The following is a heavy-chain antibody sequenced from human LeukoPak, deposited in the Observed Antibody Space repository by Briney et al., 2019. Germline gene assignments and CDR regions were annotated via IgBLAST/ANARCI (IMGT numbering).Heavy chain of an antibody. CDR1: GFTFSNYW. V-gene: IGHV3-74*01. CDR2: LSADGNSI. Sequence: GGSLRLSCAASGFTFSNYWMHWVRQAPGKGLVWVSRLSADGNSITYADSVRGRFTISRDNAKNTVHLQMNSLRVEDTAIYFCAGAYSAYDPFDYWGQGILVTVSS. J-gene: IGHJ4*02. D-gene: IGHD5-12*01. CDR3: AGAYSAYDPFDY.